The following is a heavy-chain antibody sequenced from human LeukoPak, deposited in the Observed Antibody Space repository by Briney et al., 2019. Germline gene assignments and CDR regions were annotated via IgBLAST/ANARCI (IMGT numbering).Heavy chain of an antibody. J-gene: IGHJ6*03. V-gene: IGHV4-39*07. Sequence: SETLSLTCTVSGGSISSSSYHWGWIRQPPRKGLEWIGSIYYSGSTYYNPSLKSRVTISVDTSKNQFSLKLSSVTAADTAVYYCARAGSQPRDYYYMDVWGKGTTVTVSS. D-gene: IGHD1-14*01. CDR3: ARAGSQPRDYYYMDV. CDR1: GGSISSSSYH. CDR2: IYYSGST.